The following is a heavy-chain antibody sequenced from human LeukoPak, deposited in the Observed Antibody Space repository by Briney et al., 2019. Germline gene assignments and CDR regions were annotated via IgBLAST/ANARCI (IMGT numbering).Heavy chain of an antibody. CDR1: GFTFSSYA. V-gene: IGHV3-30-3*01. J-gene: IGHJ4*02. D-gene: IGHD3-10*01. CDR2: ISYDGSNK. Sequence: GGSLRLSCAASGFTFSSYAMHWVRQAPGKGLEWVAVISYDGSNKYYADSVKGRFTISRDNAKNSLYLQMNSLRAEDTAVFYCARADYYGSGSLDYWGQGTLVTVSS. CDR3: ARADYYGSGSLDY.